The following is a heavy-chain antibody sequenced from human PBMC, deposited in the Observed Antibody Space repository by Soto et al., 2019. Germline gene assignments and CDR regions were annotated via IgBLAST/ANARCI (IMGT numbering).Heavy chain of an antibody. V-gene: IGHV1-46*01. CDR1: GYTFTSYY. J-gene: IGHJ1*01. D-gene: IGHD4-17*01. CDR2: INPSGGST. Sequence: ASVKVSCKASGYTFTSYYMHWVRQAPGQGLEWMGIINPSGGSTSYAQKFQGRVTMTRDTSTSTVYMELSSLRSEDTAVYYCARDLSSNYGGNSGGYFQHWGQGTLVTVYS. CDR3: ARDLSSNYGGNSGGYFQH.